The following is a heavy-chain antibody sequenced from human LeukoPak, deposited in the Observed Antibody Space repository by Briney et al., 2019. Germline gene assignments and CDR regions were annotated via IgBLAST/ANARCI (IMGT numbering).Heavy chain of an antibody. CDR1: GFTFRNYG. V-gene: IGHV3-30*18. CDR2: ISYDGSNK. Sequence: PGGSLRLSCAASGFTFRNYGMHWVRQAPGKGLEWVAVISYDGSNKYYADSVKGRFTISRDNSKNTLYLQMNSLRAEDTAVYYCAKDIAAQGYYYYGMDVWGQGTTVTVSS. D-gene: IGHD6-6*01. J-gene: IGHJ6*02. CDR3: AKDIAAQGYYYYGMDV.